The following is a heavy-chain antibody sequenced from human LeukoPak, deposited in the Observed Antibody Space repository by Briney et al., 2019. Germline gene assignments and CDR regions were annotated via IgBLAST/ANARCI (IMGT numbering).Heavy chain of an antibody. D-gene: IGHD6-13*01. V-gene: IGHV3-30*18. CDR2: ISYDGSNK. J-gene: IGHJ5*02. CDR1: GFTFSSYG. CDR3: ANVLTSHSGYSSSWYGWFDP. Sequence: GGSLRLSCAASGFTFSSYGMHWVRQAPGKGLEWVAVISYDGSNKYYADSVKGRFTISRDNSKNTLYLQMNSLRAEDTAVYYCANVLTSHSGYSSSWYGWFDPWGQGTLVTVSS.